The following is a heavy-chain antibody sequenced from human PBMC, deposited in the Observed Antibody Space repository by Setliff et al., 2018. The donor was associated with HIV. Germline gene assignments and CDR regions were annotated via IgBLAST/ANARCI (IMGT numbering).Heavy chain of an antibody. CDR2: MNQSGTT. D-gene: IGHD2-2*01. V-gene: IGHV4-34*01. J-gene: IGHJ4*02. CDR1: GTSFSDHY. Sequence: PSETLSLTCSVYGTSFSDHYWSWVRQTPGKGLEWIGEMNQSGTTNYNPSLKSRVTMSIDTSERQFSLKLNSVTAADTAVYYCARGSMPDYWGQGTLVTVSS. CDR3: ARGSMPDY.